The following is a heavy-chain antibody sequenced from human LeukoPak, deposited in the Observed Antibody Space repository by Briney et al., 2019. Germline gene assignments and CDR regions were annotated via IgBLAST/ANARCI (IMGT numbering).Heavy chain of an antibody. CDR1: GGSISSYY. J-gene: IGHJ4*02. Sequence: PSETLSLTCTVSGGSISSYYWSWIRQPPGKGLEWIGYIYYSGSTNYNPSLKSRVTISVDTSKNQFSLKLSSVTAADTAVYYCARGLAPVDYWGQGTLVTVSS. CDR2: IYYSGST. V-gene: IGHV4-59*08. CDR3: ARGLAPVDY. D-gene: IGHD3-3*02.